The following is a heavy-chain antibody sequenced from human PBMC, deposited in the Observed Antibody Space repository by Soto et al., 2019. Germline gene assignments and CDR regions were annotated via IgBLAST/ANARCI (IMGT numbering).Heavy chain of an antibody. CDR2: INAGNGNT. J-gene: IGHJ5*02. V-gene: IGHV1-3*01. Sequence: QVQLVQSGAEVKKPGASVKVSCKASGYTFTSYAMHWVRQAPGQRLEWMGWINAGNGNTKYSQKFQGRVTITRDTSASTAHMELSSLRSEDTAVYYCARVGVAAINWFDPWGQGTLVTVSS. CDR1: GYTFTSYA. CDR3: ARVGVAAINWFDP. D-gene: IGHD3-3*01.